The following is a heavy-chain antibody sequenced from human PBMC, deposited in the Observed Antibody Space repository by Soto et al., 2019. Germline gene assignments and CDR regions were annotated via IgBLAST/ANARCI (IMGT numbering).Heavy chain of an antibody. J-gene: IGHJ3*02. Sequence: AGGSLRLSCAASGFTFSSYSMNWVRQAPGKGLEWVSSISSSSSYIYYADSVKGRFTISRDNAKNSLYLQMNSLRAEDTAVYYCARAGHYYDSSGAFDIWGQGTMVTVSS. D-gene: IGHD3-22*01. CDR1: GFTFSSYS. CDR3: ARAGHYYDSSGAFDI. CDR2: ISSSSSYI. V-gene: IGHV3-21*01.